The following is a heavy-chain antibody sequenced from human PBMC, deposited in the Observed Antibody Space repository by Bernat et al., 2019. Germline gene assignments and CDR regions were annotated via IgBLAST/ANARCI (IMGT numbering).Heavy chain of an antibody. CDR1: GYTFTSYG. V-gene: IGHV1-18*01. CDR3: VRVEGYCSGGSCHNWFDS. D-gene: IGHD2-15*01. Sequence: QVQLVQSGAEVKKPGASVKVSCKASGYTFTSYGISWVRQAPGQGLEWMGWINPYNGNTNYPQKLQGRVTVTTDTSTSTAYMELRSLRSDDTAEYYCVRVEGYCSGGSCHNWFDSWGQGTLVTVSS. J-gene: IGHJ5*01. CDR2: INPYNGNT.